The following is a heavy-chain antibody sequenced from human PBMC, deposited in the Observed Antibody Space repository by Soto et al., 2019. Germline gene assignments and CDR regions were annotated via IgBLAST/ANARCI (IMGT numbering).Heavy chain of an antibody. J-gene: IGHJ3*01. CDR1: GFILNNYA. CDR3: VKRGRNWGAFDF. V-gene: IGHV3-23*01. D-gene: IGHD7-27*01. Sequence: VQLLESGGDLVQPGGSLRLSCVASGFILNNYAMSWVRQAPGKGLEWVSTIGGTDGDSDGVPWHEDPVKGRFTISRDSSANTLFLHMDNLRAEDSALYYCVKRGRNWGAFDFWGQGTTVVVSS. CDR2: IGGTDGDSDGVP.